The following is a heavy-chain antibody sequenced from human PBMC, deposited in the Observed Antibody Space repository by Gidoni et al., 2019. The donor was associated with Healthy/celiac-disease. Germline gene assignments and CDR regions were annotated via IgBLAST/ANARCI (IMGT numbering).Heavy chain of an antibody. J-gene: IGHJ3*02. V-gene: IGHV4-59*01. CDR3: ARDHDDYGDSHAFDI. D-gene: IGHD4-17*01. CDR2: IYYSGST. Sequence: QVQLQESGPGLVKPSETLSLTCTVSGCSISSYYWSWIRQPPGKGLEWIGYIYYSGSTNYNPSLKSRVTISVDTSKNQFSLKLSSVTAADTAVYYCARDHDDYGDSHAFDIWGQGTMVTVSS. CDR1: GCSISSYY.